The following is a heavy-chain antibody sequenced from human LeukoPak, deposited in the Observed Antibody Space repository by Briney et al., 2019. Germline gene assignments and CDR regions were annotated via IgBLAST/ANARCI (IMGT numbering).Heavy chain of an antibody. CDR2: IWYDGSNK. D-gene: IGHD3-10*01. Sequence: QPGRSLRLSCAASGFTFSSYGMHWVRQAPGKGLEWVAVIWYDGSNKYYADSVKGRFTISRDNSKNTLYLQMNSLRAEDTAVYYCARDGLLFTMVRGVIARPHDYWGQGTLVTVSS. J-gene: IGHJ4*02. CDR3: ARDGLLFTMVRGVIARPHDY. V-gene: IGHV3-33*01. CDR1: GFTFSSYG.